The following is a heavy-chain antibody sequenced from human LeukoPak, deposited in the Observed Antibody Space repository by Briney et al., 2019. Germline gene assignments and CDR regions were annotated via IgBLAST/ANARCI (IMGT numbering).Heavy chain of an antibody. J-gene: IGHJ4*02. CDR2: IRYDGNNK. V-gene: IGHV3-30*02. D-gene: IGHD3-9*01. CDR1: GFTFSDYS. CDR3: ARADTSDILTGYSDY. Sequence: PGGSLRLSCAASGFTFSDYSMHWVRQAPGKGLNWVAFIRYDGNNKYYADSVKGRFTISRDNSKNMLYLEMNSLSTEDTAVYYCARADTSDILTGYSDYWGQGTLVTVSS.